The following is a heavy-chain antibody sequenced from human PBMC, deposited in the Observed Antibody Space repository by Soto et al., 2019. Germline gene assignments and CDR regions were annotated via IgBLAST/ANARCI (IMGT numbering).Heavy chain of an antibody. CDR2: ISYSGST. Sequence: QVQLQESGPGLVKPSETLSLTCTVFGGSISNYFWSWIRQPPGKRLEWIGYISYSGSTNYNPSLKSRVTISVDTSKNQVSLKLTSVTAADTAVYYCARRDKNDYGEYFHPWGQGTLATVSS. CDR3: ARRDKNDYGEYFHP. D-gene: IGHD3-16*01. J-gene: IGHJ1*01. V-gene: IGHV4-59*08. CDR1: GGSISNYF.